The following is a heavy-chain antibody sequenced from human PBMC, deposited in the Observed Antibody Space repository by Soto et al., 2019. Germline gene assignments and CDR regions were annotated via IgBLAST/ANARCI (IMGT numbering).Heavy chain of an antibody. Sequence: QLVESGGGLVQPGGSLRLSCAASGFTVSTNYMNWVRQAPGKGLEWVSIIYTGGDTYYADSVEGRFTISRDKSKNTLYLHMNSLRVEDTAVYYCARDRGHSLWAVDGMDVWGQGTTVTVSS. J-gene: IGHJ6*02. D-gene: IGHD3-16*01. CDR2: IYTGGDT. CDR3: ARDRGHSLWAVDGMDV. CDR1: GFTVSTNY. V-gene: IGHV3-66*01.